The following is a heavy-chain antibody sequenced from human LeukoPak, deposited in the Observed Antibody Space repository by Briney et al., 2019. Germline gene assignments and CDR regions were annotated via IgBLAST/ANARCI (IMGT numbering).Heavy chain of an antibody. Sequence: SETLSLTCTVSGGSISSYYWSWIRQPPGKGLEWIGYIYYSGSTNYNPSLKSRVTISVDTSKNQFSLKLSSVTAADTAVYYCARARRGWGATGDAFDIWGQGTMVTVSS. CDR3: ARARRGWGATGDAFDI. CDR2: IYYSGST. J-gene: IGHJ3*02. D-gene: IGHD1-26*01. CDR1: GGSISSYY. V-gene: IGHV4-59*01.